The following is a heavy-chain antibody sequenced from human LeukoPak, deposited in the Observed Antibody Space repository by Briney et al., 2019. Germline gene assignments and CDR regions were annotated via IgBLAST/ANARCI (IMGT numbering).Heavy chain of an antibody. D-gene: IGHD3-10*01. CDR3: AREGIGEASGYFDL. J-gene: IGHJ2*01. Sequence: PGGSLRLSCAASGFTFDDYAMHWVRQAPGKGLEWVSGITWNSDTKAYADSVKGRFTISRDNAKNSLYLQMNSLRAEDTALYYCAREGIGEASGYFDLWGRGTLVTVSS. CDR2: ITWNSDTK. V-gene: IGHV3-9*01. CDR1: GFTFDDYA.